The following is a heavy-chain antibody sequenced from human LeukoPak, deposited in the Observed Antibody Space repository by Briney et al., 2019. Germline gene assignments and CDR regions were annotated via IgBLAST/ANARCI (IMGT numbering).Heavy chain of an antibody. CDR3: ARDLPYYYDSSGYYWDDAFDI. D-gene: IGHD3-22*01. J-gene: IGHJ3*02. CDR2: INHSGST. V-gene: IGHV4-34*01. CDR1: GGSFSGYY. Sequence: SETLSLTCAVYGGSFSGYYWSWIRQPPGKGLEWIGEINHSGSTNYNPSLKSRVTISVDTSKNQFSLKLSSVTAADTAVYYCARDLPYYYDSSGYYWDDAFDIWGQGTMVTVSS.